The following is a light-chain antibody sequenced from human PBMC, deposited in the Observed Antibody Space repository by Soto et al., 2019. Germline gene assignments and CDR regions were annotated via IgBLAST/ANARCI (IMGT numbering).Light chain of an antibody. J-gene: IGKJ1*01. CDR2: DAS. CDR1: QSISSW. CDR3: QQYNSYST. V-gene: IGKV1-5*01. Sequence: DIKMNQSPSTLSASVGDRVTITCRASQSISSWLAWYQQKPGKAPKLLIYDASSLESGVPSRFSGSGSGTEFTLTISSLQPDDFATYYCQQYNSYSTFGQGTKVDI.